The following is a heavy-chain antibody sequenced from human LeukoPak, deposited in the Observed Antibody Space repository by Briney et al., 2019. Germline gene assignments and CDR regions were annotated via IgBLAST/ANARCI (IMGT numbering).Heavy chain of an antibody. CDR1: GFTFSSYW. CDR2: INSDGSST. J-gene: IGHJ3*02. Sequence: PGGSLRLSCSASGFTFSSYWMHWVRQAPGKVLVWDSRINSDGSSTSYADSVKGRFTISRDNAKNTLYLQMNSLRAEGTAVYYCARRSAAKDAFDIWGQGTMVTVSS. D-gene: IGHD6-25*01. CDR3: ARRSAAKDAFDI. V-gene: IGHV3-74*01.